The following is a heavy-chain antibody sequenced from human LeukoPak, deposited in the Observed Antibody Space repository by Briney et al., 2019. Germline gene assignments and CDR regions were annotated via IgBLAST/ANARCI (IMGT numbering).Heavy chain of an antibody. D-gene: IGHD3-9*01. CDR1: GGTFSSYA. J-gene: IGHJ6*02. CDR3: ARARPYYDILTGYLVQYYYYYGMDV. Sequence: GASVKVSCKASGGTFSSYAISWVRQAPGQGLEWMGGIIPIFGTANYAQKFQGRVTITADESTSTAYMELSSLRSEDTAVYYCARARPYYDILTGYLVQYYYYYGMDVWGQGTTVTVSS. CDR2: IIPIFGTA. V-gene: IGHV1-69*13.